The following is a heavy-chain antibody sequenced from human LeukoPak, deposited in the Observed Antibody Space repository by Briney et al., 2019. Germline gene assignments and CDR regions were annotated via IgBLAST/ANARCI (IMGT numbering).Heavy chain of an antibody. Sequence: GASVTVSCKATGSTFTSYYLHWVRQAPGQGLEWMGIINPSGGGTRYAQKFQGRVTMTSDTSTSTVYMELSSLRSEDTAVYYWARGGQAEIGYDSYFDYWGQGTLVTVSS. CDR1: GSTFTSYY. CDR2: INPSGGGT. CDR3: ARGGQAEIGYDSYFDY. J-gene: IGHJ4*02. D-gene: IGHD5-12*01. V-gene: IGHV1-46*01.